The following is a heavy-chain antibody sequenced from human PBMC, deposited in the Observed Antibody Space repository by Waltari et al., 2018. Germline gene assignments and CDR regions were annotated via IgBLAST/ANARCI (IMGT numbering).Heavy chain of an antibody. V-gene: IGHV3-23*01. CDR1: GFTFSSYA. CDR2: VSGRDGRT. Sequence: EVQLMESGGGLVQPGVSLRLSCAASGFTFSSYAMSWVRQGPGTVLEVVSSVSGRDGRTYCADSGKGQFTISRGNTKSTLYLQMSSLRAEDTAIYYCAKDMWIYEDYSTDPFDIWGQGTMVTVSS. J-gene: IGHJ3*02. D-gene: IGHD2-15*01. CDR3: AKDMWIYEDYSTDPFDI.